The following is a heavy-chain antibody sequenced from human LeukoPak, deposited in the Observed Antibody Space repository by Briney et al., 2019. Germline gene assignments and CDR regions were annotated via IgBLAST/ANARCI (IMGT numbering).Heavy chain of an antibody. CDR3: ARGGSIAVVVAPAPNPFDI. Sequence: ASVKVSCKASGYTFTGYYMHWVRQAPGQGLEWMGKINPSGGSTNYAQKFQGRATMTRDTSTSTVYLELSSLRSDDTAVYYCARGGSIAVVVAPAPNPFDIWGQGTLVTVSS. D-gene: IGHD2-15*01. J-gene: IGHJ3*02. V-gene: IGHV1-46*01. CDR1: GYTFTGYY. CDR2: INPSGGST.